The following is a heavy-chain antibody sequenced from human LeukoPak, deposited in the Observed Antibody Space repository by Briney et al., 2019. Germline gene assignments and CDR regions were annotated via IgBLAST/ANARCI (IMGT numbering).Heavy chain of an antibody. CDR1: GFTFSSYG. CDR3: AKGDYTYYYYMDV. D-gene: IGHD2-2*02. J-gene: IGHJ6*03. CDR2: ISYDGSNK. V-gene: IGHV3-30*18. Sequence: PGGSLRLSCAASGFTFSSYGMHWVRQAPGKGPEWVAVISYDGSNKYYADSVKGRFTISRDNSKNTLYLQMNSLRAEDTAVYYCAKGDYTYYYYMDVWGKGTTVTISS.